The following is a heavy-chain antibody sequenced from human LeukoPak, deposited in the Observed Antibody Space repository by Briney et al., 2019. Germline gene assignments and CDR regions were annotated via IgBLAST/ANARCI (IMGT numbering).Heavy chain of an antibody. CDR1: GGSISSGGYY. D-gene: IGHD3-3*01. J-gene: IGHJ5*02. Sequence: SETLSPTCTVSGGSISSGGYYWSWIRQHPGKGLEWIGYIYYSGSTYYNPSLKRRVTISVDTSKNQFSLKLSSVTAADTAVYYCARDPHDFWSGYWPSAGLDPWGQGTLVTVSS. V-gene: IGHV4-31*03. CDR2: IYYSGST. CDR3: ARDPHDFWSGYWPSAGLDP.